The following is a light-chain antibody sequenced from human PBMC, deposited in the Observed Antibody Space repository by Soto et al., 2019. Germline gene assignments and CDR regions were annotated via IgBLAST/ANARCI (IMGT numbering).Light chain of an antibody. CDR2: KAS. CDR3: QQYNDNWT. CDR1: QSISSW. J-gene: IGKJ1*01. V-gene: IGKV1-5*03. Sequence: DIHITQSPSTLSASVGDRVTITCRASQSISSWLAWYQQKPGKAPKLLIYKASSLESGVPSRFSGSGSGTEFTLAISSLQPDDSATYYCQQYNDNWTFGQGTKV.